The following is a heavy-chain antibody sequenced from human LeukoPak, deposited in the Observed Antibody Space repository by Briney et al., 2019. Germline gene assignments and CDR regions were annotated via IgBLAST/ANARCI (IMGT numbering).Heavy chain of an antibody. Sequence: GGSLRLSCAASGFIFRNNWMHWVRQAPGKGLVWVSWINNDGTSTSNADSVKGRFTIPRDNAKNTLYLRMNTLRGEDTAVYYCARDSQLAFDYWGQGSLVTVSS. CDR2: INNDGTST. J-gene: IGHJ4*02. D-gene: IGHD1-1*01. CDR3: ARDSQLAFDY. V-gene: IGHV3-74*01. CDR1: GFIFRNNW.